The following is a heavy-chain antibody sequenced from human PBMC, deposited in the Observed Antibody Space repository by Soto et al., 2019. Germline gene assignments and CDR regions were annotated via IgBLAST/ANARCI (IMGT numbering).Heavy chain of an antibody. V-gene: IGHV1-2*04. J-gene: IGHJ3*02. D-gene: IGHD1-26*01. CDR3: ATCIVGATTGAFDI. CDR2: INPNSGGT. CDR1: GYTFTGYY. Sequence: ASVKVSCKASGYTFTGYYMHWGRQAPGQGLEWMGWINPNSGGTNYAQKFQGWVNMTRDTSISTAYMELSRLRSDDTAVYYCATCIVGATTGAFDIWGQGTMVTVSS.